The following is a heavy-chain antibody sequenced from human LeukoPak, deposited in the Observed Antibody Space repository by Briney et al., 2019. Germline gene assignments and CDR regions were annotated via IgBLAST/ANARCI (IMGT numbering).Heavy chain of an antibody. D-gene: IGHD7-27*01. Sequence: SETLSLTCAVYGGSFSGYYWSWIRQSPGKGLEWIGYIYYTGSTTYNPSLKSRVTISADTSKNPFSLKLSSVTAADTAVYYCASRKLGNDYWGQGTLVTVSS. J-gene: IGHJ4*02. CDR3: ASRKLGNDY. V-gene: IGHV4-59*01. CDR2: IYYTGST. CDR1: GGSFSGYY.